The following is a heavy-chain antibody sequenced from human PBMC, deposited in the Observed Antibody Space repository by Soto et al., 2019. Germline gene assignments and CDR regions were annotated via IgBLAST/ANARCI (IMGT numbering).Heavy chain of an antibody. D-gene: IGHD5-12*01. CDR1: GFTFSKAW. CDR3: TTDRGWLQFLGYYYYYGMDV. Sequence: GGSLRLSCAASGFTFSKAWMSWVRQAPGKGLEWVGRIKSKTDGGTTDYAAPVKGRFTISRDDSKNTLYLQMNSLKTEDTAVYYCTTDRGWLQFLGYYYYYGMDVWGQGTTVTVSS. V-gene: IGHV3-15*01. CDR2: IKSKTDGGTT. J-gene: IGHJ6*02.